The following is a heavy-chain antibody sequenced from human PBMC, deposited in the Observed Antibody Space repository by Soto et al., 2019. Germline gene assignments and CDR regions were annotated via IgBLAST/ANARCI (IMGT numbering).Heavy chain of an antibody. V-gene: IGHV1-69*01. D-gene: IGHD6-19*01. CDR2: IIPMIETP. Sequence: QVQLVQSGAEVKKPGSSVKVSCKASGGTFSSFAIRWVRQVPGQGLEWMGGIIPMIETPNYAQKFQGRLTITADESTNIAYMDLSSLRSEDTAVYFCARGESSWFSDVWGQGTTVIVS. CDR1: GGTFSSFA. J-gene: IGHJ6*02. CDR3: ARGESSWFSDV.